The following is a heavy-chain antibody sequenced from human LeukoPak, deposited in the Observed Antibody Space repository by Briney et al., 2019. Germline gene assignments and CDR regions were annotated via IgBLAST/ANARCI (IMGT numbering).Heavy chain of an antibody. CDR2: INHSGST. D-gene: IGHD3-22*01. J-gene: IGHJ4*02. CDR3: ARGDSSGYYY. Sequence: SETLSLTCAVYGGSFSGYYWSWIRQPPGKGLEWIGEINHSGSTNYNPSLKSRVTISVDTSKNQFSLKLSSVTAADTAVYYCARGDSSGYYYWGQGTLVTVSS. V-gene: IGHV4-34*01. CDR1: GGSFSGYY.